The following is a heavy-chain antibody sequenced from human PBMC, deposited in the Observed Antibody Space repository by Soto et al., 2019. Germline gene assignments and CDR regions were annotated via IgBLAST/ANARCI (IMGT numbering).Heavy chain of an antibody. V-gene: IGHV4-30-4*01. CDR2: IYYGGST. CDR1: GGSISSGDYY. D-gene: IGHD3-3*01. Sequence: SETLSLTCTVSGGSISSGDYYWSWIRQPPGKGLEWIGYIYYGGSTYYNPSLKSRVTISVDTSKNQFSLKLSSVTAADTAVYYCARYYDFWSGLSWFDPWGQGTLVTVSS. J-gene: IGHJ5*02. CDR3: ARYYDFWSGLSWFDP.